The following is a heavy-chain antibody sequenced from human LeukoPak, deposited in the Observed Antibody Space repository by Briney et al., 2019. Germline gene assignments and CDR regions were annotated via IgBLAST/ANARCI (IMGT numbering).Heavy chain of an antibody. Sequence: SETLSLTCTVSGGSISSGGYYWSWIRQHPGKGLEWIGYIYYSGSTYYNPSLKSRVTISVDTSKNQFSLKLSSVTAADTAVYYCARVKTAWLQYQYYFDYWGQGTLVTVSS. CDR1: GGSISSGGYY. V-gene: IGHV4-31*03. J-gene: IGHJ4*02. CDR2: IYYSGST. D-gene: IGHD2-2*01. CDR3: ARVKTAWLQYQYYFDY.